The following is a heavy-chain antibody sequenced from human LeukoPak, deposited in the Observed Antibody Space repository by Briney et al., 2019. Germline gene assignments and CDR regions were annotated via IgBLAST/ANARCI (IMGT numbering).Heavy chain of an antibody. Sequence: PGGSLRLSCAASGFTFNNYAMNWVRQAPGKGLEWVSAISDSGGSTYYADSVKGRFTISRDNSKNTLYLQMNSLRAEDTAVYYCAKYSSPAVACNWFDPWGQGTLVTVSS. V-gene: IGHV3-23*01. CDR3: AKYSSPAVACNWFDP. D-gene: IGHD6-19*01. CDR2: ISDSGGST. J-gene: IGHJ5*02. CDR1: GFTFNNYA.